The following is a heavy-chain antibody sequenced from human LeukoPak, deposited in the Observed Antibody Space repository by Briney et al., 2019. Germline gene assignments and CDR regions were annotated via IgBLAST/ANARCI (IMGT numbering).Heavy chain of an antibody. CDR2: IYSGGST. J-gene: IGHJ4*02. Sequence: GGSLRLSCAASGFTVSSNYMSWVRQAPGKGLEWVSVIYSGGSTYYADSVKGRFTISRDNPKNTLYLQMNSLRAEDTAVYYCARTDPSMVRGVTWDTFDYWGQGTLVTVSS. V-gene: IGHV3-53*01. CDR1: GFTVSSNY. CDR3: ARTDPSMVRGVTWDTFDY. D-gene: IGHD3-10*01.